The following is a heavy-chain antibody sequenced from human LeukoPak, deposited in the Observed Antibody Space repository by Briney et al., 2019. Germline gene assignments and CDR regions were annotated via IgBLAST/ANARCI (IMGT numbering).Heavy chain of an antibody. D-gene: IGHD6-13*01. CDR3: DRDLVSWPNYMDV. Sequence: SETLSLTCTVSGGSISSGDYYWSWIRQPPGKGLEWIGYIYYSGSTYYNPSLKSRITISIDTSTNQFSLKLSSVTAADTAVYYCDRDLVSWPNYMDVWGKGTTVTVSS. V-gene: IGHV4-30-4*08. CDR2: IYYSGST. J-gene: IGHJ6*03. CDR1: GGSISSGDYY.